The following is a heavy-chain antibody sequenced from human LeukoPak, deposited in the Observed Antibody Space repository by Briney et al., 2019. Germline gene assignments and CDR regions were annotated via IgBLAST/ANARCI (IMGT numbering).Heavy chain of an antibody. V-gene: IGHV3-74*03. CDR2: INSDGSST. Sequence: GGSLRLSCAASGFPSGTYLMHWVRQAPGKGLVWVSHINSDGSSTAYADSVKGRFTISRDNAKNTLYLQMNSLRAEDAAVYYCARDRDHSFDYWGQGTLVTVSS. CDR1: GFPSGTYL. J-gene: IGHJ4*02. CDR3: ARDRDHSFDY.